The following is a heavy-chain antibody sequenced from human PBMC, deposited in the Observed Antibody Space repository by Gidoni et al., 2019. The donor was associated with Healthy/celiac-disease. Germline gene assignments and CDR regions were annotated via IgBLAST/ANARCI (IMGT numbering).Heavy chain of an antibody. CDR3: ARVGSSWYPYFDY. D-gene: IGHD6-13*01. V-gene: IGHV3-11*01. CDR2: ISSSGSTI. J-gene: IGHJ4*02. Sequence: QVKLVESGGGLVKPGGSLRLYCAASGFPFSDYYMSWSRQAPGKGLEWVSYISSSGSTIYYADSVKGRFTISRDNAKNSLYLQMNSLRAEDTAVYYCARVGSSWYPYFDYWGQGTLVTVSS. CDR1: GFPFSDYY.